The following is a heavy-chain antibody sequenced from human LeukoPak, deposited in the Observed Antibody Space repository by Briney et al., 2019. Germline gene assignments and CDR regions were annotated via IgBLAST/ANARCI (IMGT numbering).Heavy chain of an antibody. CDR3: AREGTVVSRGLDY. D-gene: IGHD2-15*01. CDR1: GGSISGYY. J-gene: IGHJ4*02. Sequence: PSGTLSLTCNVSGGSISGYYWTWIRQPAGKGLEWIGRIYTSGNNNYNPALKSGVTISLDTSKNLFSLNLTSVTAADTAVYYCAREGTVVSRGLDYWGQGTLVTVSS. V-gene: IGHV4-4*07. CDR2: IYTSGNN.